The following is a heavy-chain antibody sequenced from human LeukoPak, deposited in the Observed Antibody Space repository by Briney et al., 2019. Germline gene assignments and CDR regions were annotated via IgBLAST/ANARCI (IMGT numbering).Heavy chain of an antibody. J-gene: IGHJ6*03. CDR2: MNPNSGNT. CDR3: ARVTSQWLVVYYYYYMDV. V-gene: IGHV1-8*01. Sequence: ASVKVSCKASGYTFTSYDINWVRQATGQGLEWMGWMNPNSGNTGYAQKFQGRVTMTRNTSISTAYMELSSLRSEDTAVCYCARVTSQWLVVYYYYYMDVWGKGTTVTVSS. D-gene: IGHD6-19*01. CDR1: GYTFTSYD.